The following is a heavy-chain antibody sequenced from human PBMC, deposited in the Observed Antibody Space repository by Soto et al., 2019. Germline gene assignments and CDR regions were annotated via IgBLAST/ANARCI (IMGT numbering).Heavy chain of an antibody. D-gene: IGHD6-13*01. Sequence: GGSLRLCCAASGFTFSSYGMHWVRQAPGKGLEWVAVIWYDGSNKYYADSVKGRFTISRDNSKNTLYLQMNSLRAEDTAVYYCARDPRVAAAGMGPLWFDPWAQRTLVTVS. J-gene: IGHJ5*02. CDR1: GFTFSSYG. CDR3: ARDPRVAAAGMGPLWFDP. V-gene: IGHV3-33*01. CDR2: IWYDGSNK.